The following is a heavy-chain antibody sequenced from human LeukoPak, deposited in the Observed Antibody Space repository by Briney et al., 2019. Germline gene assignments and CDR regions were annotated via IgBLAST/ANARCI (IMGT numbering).Heavy chain of an antibody. CDR1: EFSFSSYF. CDR3: AKNTVGANRPNWFDP. Sequence: GGSLRLSCSASEFSFSSYFMTWARQPPGKGLEWVSVISDRGDEIHYADSVEGRFTISRDNSKNTLYLQMNSLRAEDKAVYYCAKNTVGANRPNWFDPWGQGTLVTVSS. V-gene: IGHV3-23*01. D-gene: IGHD1-26*01. CDR2: ISDRGDEI. J-gene: IGHJ5*02.